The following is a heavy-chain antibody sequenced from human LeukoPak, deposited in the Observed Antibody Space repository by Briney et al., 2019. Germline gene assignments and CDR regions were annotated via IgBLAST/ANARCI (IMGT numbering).Heavy chain of an antibody. D-gene: IGHD1-26*01. CDR3: ARGFGAATGEGFDC. CDR1: RGSISNYY. J-gene: IGHJ4*02. CDR2: IYSSGIT. Sequence: PSETLSLTCTVPRGSISNYYWGWIPQPAGKGLGYIGRIYSSGITDYNPSLLSRVTLSVDTSTKRFSLRLSSVTAADTAVYYCARGFGAATGEGFDCWGKGTLVTVS. V-gene: IGHV4-4*07.